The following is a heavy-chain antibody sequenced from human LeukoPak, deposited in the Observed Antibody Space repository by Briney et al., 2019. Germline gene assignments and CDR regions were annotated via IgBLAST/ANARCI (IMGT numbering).Heavy chain of an antibody. CDR2: ISGSGGST. D-gene: IGHD6-19*01. Sequence: PEGSLRLSCAASGFTFSSYAMSWVRQAPGKGLEWVSAISGSGGSTYYADSVKGRFTISRDNSKNTLYLQMNSLRAEDTAVYYCAKGLQWLVGIDAFDIWGQGTMVTVSS. J-gene: IGHJ3*02. CDR3: AKGLQWLVGIDAFDI. V-gene: IGHV3-23*01. CDR1: GFTFSSYA.